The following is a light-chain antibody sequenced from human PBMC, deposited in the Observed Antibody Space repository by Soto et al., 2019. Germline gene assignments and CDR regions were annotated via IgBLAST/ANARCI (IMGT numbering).Light chain of an antibody. J-gene: IGLJ1*01. V-gene: IGLV2-14*01. Sequence: LTQPASVSGSPGQSITISCTGTSSDVGDYNYVSWYQQHPGKAPKLMIYDVSNRPSGVSNRFSGSKSGNTASLTISGLQAEDESDYYCSSYTSSSTLYVFGTGTKLTVL. CDR1: SSDVGDYNY. CDR3: SSYTSSSTLYV. CDR2: DVS.